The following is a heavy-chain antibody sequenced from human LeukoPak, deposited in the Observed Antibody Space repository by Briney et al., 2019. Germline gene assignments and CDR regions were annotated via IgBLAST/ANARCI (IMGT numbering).Heavy chain of an antibody. V-gene: IGHV3-7*01. CDR3: ARDPVDYDSSGYFFFSGPGQEFDY. CDR1: GFTFSSYW. D-gene: IGHD3-22*01. J-gene: IGHJ4*02. Sequence: PGGSLRLSCAASGFTFSSYWMSWVRRAPGKGLEWVANIKQDGSEKYYVDSVKGRFTISRDNAKNSLYLQMNSLRAEDTAVYYCARDPVDYDSSGYFFFSGPGQEFDYWGQGTLVTVSS. CDR2: IKQDGSEK.